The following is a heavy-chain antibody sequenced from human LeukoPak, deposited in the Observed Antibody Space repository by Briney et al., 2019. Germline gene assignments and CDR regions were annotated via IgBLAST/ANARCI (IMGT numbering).Heavy chain of an antibody. CDR2: IYTSGST. V-gene: IGHV4-4*07. J-gene: IGHJ4*02. Sequence: SETLSLTCTVSGGSISSYYWSWIRQPPGKGLEWIGRIYTSGSTNYNPSLQSRVTMSVDTSKNQFSLKLSSVTAADTAVYYCARGGYSGSSFDYWGQGTLVTVSS. D-gene: IGHD1-26*01. CDR3: ARGGYSGSSFDY. CDR1: GGSISSYY.